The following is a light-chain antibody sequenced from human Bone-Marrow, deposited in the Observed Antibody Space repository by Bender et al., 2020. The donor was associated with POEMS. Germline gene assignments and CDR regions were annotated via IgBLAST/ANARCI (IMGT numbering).Light chain of an antibody. CDR2: DVN. CDR1: SSDVGGYNF. V-gene: IGLV2-8*01. J-gene: IGLJ3*02. CDR3: SSHAGSDSLV. Sequence: QSALTQPASVSGSPGQSITISCTGTSSDVGGYNFVYWYQQHPGKAPKLMIYDVNTRPSGVPDRFSGSKSGNTASLTVSGLQAEDEADYYCSSHAGSDSLVFGGGTKLTVL.